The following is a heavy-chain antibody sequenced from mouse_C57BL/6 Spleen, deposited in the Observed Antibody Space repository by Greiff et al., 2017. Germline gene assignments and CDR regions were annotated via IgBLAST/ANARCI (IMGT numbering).Heavy chain of an antibody. D-gene: IGHD3-3*01. CDR1: GFSLSTFGMG. CDR3: ARIGAGSVYYFDY. CDR2: IWWDDDK. V-gene: IGHV8-8*01. Sequence: QVTLKVCGPGILQPSQTLSLTCSFSGFSLSTFGMGVGWIRQPSGKGLEWLAHIWWDDDKYYTPALKRRLSISKDTSKNQVFLTIANVDTADTSTYYCARIGAGSVYYFDYWGQGTTLTVSS. J-gene: IGHJ2*01.